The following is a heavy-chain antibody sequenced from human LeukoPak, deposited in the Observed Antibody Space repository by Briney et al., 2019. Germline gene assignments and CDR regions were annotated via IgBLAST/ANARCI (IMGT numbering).Heavy chain of an antibody. Sequence: SVKVSCKASVGTFSSYAISWVRQAPCQGLEWMGRIIPILGIANYVQKFQGRVTITADKSTSTAYMELSSLRSEDTAVYYCAREGVTIFGVVNRNWFDPWGQGTLVTVSS. V-gene: IGHV1-69*04. D-gene: IGHD3-3*01. CDR3: AREGVTIFGVVNRNWFDP. J-gene: IGHJ5*02. CDR2: IIPILGIA. CDR1: VGTFSSYA.